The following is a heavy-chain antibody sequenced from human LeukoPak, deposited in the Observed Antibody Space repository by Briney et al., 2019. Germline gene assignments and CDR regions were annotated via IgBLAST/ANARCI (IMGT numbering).Heavy chain of an antibody. D-gene: IGHD6-13*01. CDR3: ARNYWSIAAAGEYYFDY. V-gene: IGHV1-69*13. Sequence: SVKVSFKASGGTFSSYAISWVRQAPGQGLEWMGGIIPIFGTANYAQKFQGRVTITADESTSTAYMELSSLRSEDTAVYYCARNYWSIAAAGEYYFDYWGQGTLVTVSS. J-gene: IGHJ4*02. CDR1: GGTFSSYA. CDR2: IIPIFGTA.